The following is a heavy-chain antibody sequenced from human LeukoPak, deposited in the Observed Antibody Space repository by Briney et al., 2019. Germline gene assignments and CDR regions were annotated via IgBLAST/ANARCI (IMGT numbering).Heavy chain of an antibody. CDR2: INHSGST. J-gene: IGHJ4*02. CDR3: ARGPLYYFDY. V-gene: IGHV4-34*01. CDR1: GGSFSGYY. Sequence: SETLSLTCAVYGGSFSGYYWSWIRQPPGKGLEWIAEINHSGSTNYNPSLKSRVTISVDTSKNQFSLKLSSVTAADTAVYYCARGPLYYFDYWGQGTLVTVSS.